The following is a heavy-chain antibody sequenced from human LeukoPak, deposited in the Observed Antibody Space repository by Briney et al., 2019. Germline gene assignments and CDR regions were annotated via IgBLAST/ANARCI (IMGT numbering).Heavy chain of an antibody. D-gene: IGHD6-19*01. CDR1: GFTFSSYG. J-gene: IGHJ4*02. CDR3: AKDLSSGSRRAY. Sequence: GGSLRLSCAASGFTFSSYGMSWVRQAPGKGLEWVSASGSGGSTYYADSVKGRFTISRDNSKNTLYLQMNSLRAEDTGVYYCAKDLSSGSRRAYWGQGTLVTVSS. CDR2: SGSGGST. V-gene: IGHV3-23*01.